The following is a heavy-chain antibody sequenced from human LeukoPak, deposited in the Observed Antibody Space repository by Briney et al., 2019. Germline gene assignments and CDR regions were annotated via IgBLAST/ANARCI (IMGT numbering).Heavy chain of an antibody. J-gene: IGHJ4*02. CDR1: GASISSYY. CDR3: ARGGYSGYDPFDY. Sequence: KPSETRSLTCTVSGASISSYYWSWIRQPPGKGLEWIGYIYYSGSTNYNPYLKSRVTISVDTSKNQFSLKLSSVTAADTAVYYCARGGYSGYDPFDYWGQGTLVTVSS. D-gene: IGHD5-12*01. CDR2: IYYSGST. V-gene: IGHV4-59*01.